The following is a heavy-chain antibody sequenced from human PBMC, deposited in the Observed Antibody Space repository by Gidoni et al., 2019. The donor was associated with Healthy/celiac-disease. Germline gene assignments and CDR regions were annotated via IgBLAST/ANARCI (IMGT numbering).Heavy chain of an antibody. D-gene: IGHD3-22*01. CDR2: IYHSGST. CDR1: GYSISSGYY. Sequence: QVQLQESGPGLVKPSETLSLTCTVSGYSISSGYYWGWIRQPPGKGLEWIGSIYHSGSTYYNPSIKSRVTISVDTSKNQFSLKLSSVTAADTAVYYCASSLYYYDSSGYPYDNWGQGTLVTVSS. J-gene: IGHJ4*02. CDR3: ASSLYYYDSSGYPYDN. V-gene: IGHV4-38-2*02.